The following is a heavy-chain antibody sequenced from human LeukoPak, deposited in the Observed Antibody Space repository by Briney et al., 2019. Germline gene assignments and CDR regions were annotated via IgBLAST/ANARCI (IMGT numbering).Heavy chain of an antibody. J-gene: IGHJ6*02. Sequence: GESLKISCKGRGYDFNSQWIAWVRQMPGKGLEWMGVVYPGDSDTRYSPSFQGQVTFSADKSISTAYLQWHSLKASDTAIYFCARGAGGRYGYYYGMDVWGQGTAVTVSS. CDR1: GYDFNSQW. D-gene: IGHD3-16*01. CDR3: ARGAGGRYGYYYGMDV. CDR2: VYPGDSDT. V-gene: IGHV5-51*01.